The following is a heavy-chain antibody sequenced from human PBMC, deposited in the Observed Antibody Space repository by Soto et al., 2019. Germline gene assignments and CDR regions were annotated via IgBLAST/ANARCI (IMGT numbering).Heavy chain of an antibody. Sequence: PSETLSLTCTVSGDSLSSGNKYCSWILQPPGKGLEWIGYIFYSGTTYYNPSLKSRLTMSLDASQNQFSLKLNSLTDADTAVYFCARVPSPFDYSSAMDVWGQGASVTLS. J-gene: IGHJ6*02. CDR1: GDSLSSGNKY. V-gene: IGHV4-30-4*01. CDR2: IFYSGTT. D-gene: IGHD3-16*01. CDR3: ARVPSPFDYSSAMDV.